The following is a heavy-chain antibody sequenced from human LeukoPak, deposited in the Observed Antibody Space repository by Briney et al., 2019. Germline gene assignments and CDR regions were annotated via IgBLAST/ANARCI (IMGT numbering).Heavy chain of an antibody. CDR2: ISSSGSTI. D-gene: IGHD2-15*01. CDR3: ARVCSGGSCYSWGALFDY. V-gene: IGHV3-11*01. CDR1: GFTFSDYY. Sequence: PGGSLRLSCAASGFTFSDYYMSWIRQAPGKGLEWVSYISSSGSTIYYADSVKGRFTISRDNAKNSLYLQMNSLRAEDTAVYYCARVCSGGSCYSWGALFDYWGQGTLVTVSS. J-gene: IGHJ4*02.